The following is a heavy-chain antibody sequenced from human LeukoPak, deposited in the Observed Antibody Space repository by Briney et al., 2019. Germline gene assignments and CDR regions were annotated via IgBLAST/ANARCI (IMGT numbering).Heavy chain of an antibody. Sequence: PSETLSLTCAVSGYSISSDYYWGWIRQPPGKGLEWIGSIYHSGSTYYNPSLKSRVTISVDTSKNQFSLKLSSVTAADTAVYYCARRTVTTNADAFDIWGQGTMVTVSS. CDR3: ARRTVTTNADAFDI. D-gene: IGHD4-17*01. V-gene: IGHV4-38-2*01. CDR2: IYHSGST. CDR1: GYSISSDYY. J-gene: IGHJ3*02.